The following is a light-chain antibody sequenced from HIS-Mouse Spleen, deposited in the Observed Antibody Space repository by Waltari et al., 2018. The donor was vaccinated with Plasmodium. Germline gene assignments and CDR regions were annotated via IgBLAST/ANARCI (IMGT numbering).Light chain of an antibody. CDR1: QSVSSY. CDR3: QQRSNWPIT. CDR2: DAS. V-gene: IGKV3-11*01. J-gene: IGKJ5*01. Sequence: EIVLTQSPATLSLSPGERATLSCRDSQSVSSYLAWYQPKPGQAPRLLIYDASNRATGIPARFSGSGSGTDFTLTISSLEPEDFAVYYCQQRSNWPITFGQGTRLEIK.